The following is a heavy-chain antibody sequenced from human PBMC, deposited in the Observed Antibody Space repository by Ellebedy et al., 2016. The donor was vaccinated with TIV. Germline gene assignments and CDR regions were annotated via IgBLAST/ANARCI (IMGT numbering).Heavy chain of an antibody. J-gene: IGHJ4*02. CDR3: ATESGSGWYFHRRYYFDN. Sequence: ASVKVSCKASGYTFTNYYMHWARQAPGQGLEWMGIINPSGGSTSYAQKFQGRVTMTRDTSTSTVYMELSSLRSEDTAVDYCATESGSGWYFHRRYYFDNWGQGTLVTVSS. CDR2: INPSGGST. D-gene: IGHD6-19*01. V-gene: IGHV1-46*01. CDR1: GYTFTNYY.